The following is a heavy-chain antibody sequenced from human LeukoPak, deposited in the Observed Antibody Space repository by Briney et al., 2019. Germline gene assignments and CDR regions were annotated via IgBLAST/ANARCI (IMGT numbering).Heavy chain of an antibody. J-gene: IGHJ4*02. D-gene: IGHD2-2*01. CDR3: ARRYCSGSNCYFFDY. CDR2: VYYSGST. CDR1: GGSISSSYHY. Sequence: SETLSLTCTVSGGSISSSYHYWGWIRQPPGKGLEWIGTVYYSGSTFYNPSLESRVTISVDTSKNQFTLKLTSVTAADTAVYFCARRYCSGSNCYFFDYWGQGTLVTVSS. V-gene: IGHV4-39*01.